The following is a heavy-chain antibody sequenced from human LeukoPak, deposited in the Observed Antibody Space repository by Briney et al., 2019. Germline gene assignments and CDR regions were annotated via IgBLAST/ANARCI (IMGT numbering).Heavy chain of an antibody. CDR2: INPNSGGT. CDR1: GYTFTGYY. CDR3: AREAVPAAIRAFDI. Sequence: GASVKVSCKASGYTFTGYYMHWVRQAPGQGLEWMGWINPNSGGTNYAQKFQGRVTMTRDTSISTAYVELSRLRSDDTAVYYCAREAVPAAIRAFDIWGQGTMVTVSS. V-gene: IGHV1-2*02. J-gene: IGHJ3*02. D-gene: IGHD2-2*01.